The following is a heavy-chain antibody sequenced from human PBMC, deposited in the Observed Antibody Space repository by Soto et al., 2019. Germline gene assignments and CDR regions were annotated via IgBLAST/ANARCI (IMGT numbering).Heavy chain of an antibody. CDR2: IYYRGNT. Sequence: SETLSLTCTVSGGSMSPYYWSWIRQPPGEGLERIANIYYRGNTNYNPSFKSRVTISIDTSKNQFSLKLSSVTDADTAVYYCTSKFGQLLADAFDIWGQGTMVTVSS. CDR1: GGSMSPYY. D-gene: IGHD3-10*01. V-gene: IGHV4-59*12. CDR3: TSKFGQLLADAFDI. J-gene: IGHJ3*02.